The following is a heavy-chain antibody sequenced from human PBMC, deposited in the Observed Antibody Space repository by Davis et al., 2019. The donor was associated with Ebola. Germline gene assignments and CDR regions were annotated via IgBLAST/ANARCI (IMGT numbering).Heavy chain of an antibody. CDR2: INPSGGST. V-gene: IGHV1-46*02. CDR1: GYTFNSYY. D-gene: IGHD3-22*01. J-gene: IGHJ5*02. Sequence: ASVKVSCKASGYTFNSYYIHWVRQAPGQGLEWMGIINPSGGSTTYAQKFQGRVTMTRDTSTRTVYMELSSLRSEDTAVYYCASYYDSSGYGWFDPWGQGTLVTVSS. CDR3: ASYYDSSGYGWFDP.